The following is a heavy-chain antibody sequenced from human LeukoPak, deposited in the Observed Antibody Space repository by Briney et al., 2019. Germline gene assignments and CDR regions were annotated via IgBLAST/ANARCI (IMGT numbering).Heavy chain of an antibody. CDR2: ISSSGSTI. D-gene: IGHD2-2*01. V-gene: IGHV3-48*03. Sequence: GGALRLFCAASGFTFSSYEMNWGRQAPGKGLGGGSYISSSGSTIYYADSVKGRFTISRDNAKNSLYLQMNSLRAEDTAVYYCARDSSLDCSSTSCYAGDNWFDPWGQGTLVTVPS. J-gene: IGHJ5*02. CDR3: ARDSSLDCSSTSCYAGDNWFDP. CDR1: GFTFSSYE.